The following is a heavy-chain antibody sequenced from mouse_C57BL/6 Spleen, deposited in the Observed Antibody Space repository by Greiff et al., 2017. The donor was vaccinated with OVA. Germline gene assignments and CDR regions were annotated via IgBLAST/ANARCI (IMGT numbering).Heavy chain of an antibody. CDR2: IYPGDGDT. J-gene: IGHJ1*03. CDR1: GYAFSSSW. V-gene: IGHV1-82*01. D-gene: IGHD1-1*01. CDR3: AREGLDYYGSTFDV. Sequence: VQLQESGPELVKPGASVKISCKASGYAFSSSWMNWVKQRPGKGLEWIGRIYPGDGDTNYNGKFKGKATLTADKSSSTAYMQLSSLTSEDSAVYFCAREGLDYYGSTFDVWGTGTTVTVSS.